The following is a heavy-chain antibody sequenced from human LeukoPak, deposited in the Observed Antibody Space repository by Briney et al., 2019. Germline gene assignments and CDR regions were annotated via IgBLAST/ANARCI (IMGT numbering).Heavy chain of an antibody. Sequence: GGSLRLSCAASGFTVNSNYMSWVRQAPGKGLEWVSVIYSGGSTYYADSVKGRFIISRDNSKNTLYLQMNSLRAEDTAVYYCASGRDAPRLRFLEWLFSMDVWGKGTTVTVSS. V-gene: IGHV3-66*01. D-gene: IGHD3-3*01. CDR3: ASGRDAPRLRFLEWLFSMDV. CDR1: GFTVNSNY. CDR2: IYSGGST. J-gene: IGHJ6*03.